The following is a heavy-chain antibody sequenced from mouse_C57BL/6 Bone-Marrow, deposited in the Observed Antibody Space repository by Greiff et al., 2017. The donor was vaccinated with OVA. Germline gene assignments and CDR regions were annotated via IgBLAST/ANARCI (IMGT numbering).Heavy chain of an antibody. CDR2: IDPETGGT. J-gene: IGHJ3*01. V-gene: IGHV1-15*01. D-gene: IGHD1-1*01. CDR1: GYTFTDYE. Sequence: VQLQQSGAELVRPGASVTLSCKASGYTFTDYEMHWVKQTPVHGLEWIGAIDPETGGTAYNQKFKGKAILTADKSSSTAYMELRSLTSEDSAVYYCTRGWGYYYGSPFAYWGQGTLVTVSA. CDR3: TRGWGYYYGSPFAY.